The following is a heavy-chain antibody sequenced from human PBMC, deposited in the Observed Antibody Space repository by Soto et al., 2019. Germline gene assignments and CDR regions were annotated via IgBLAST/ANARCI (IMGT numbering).Heavy chain of an antibody. CDR2: INPNSGGT. J-gene: IGHJ6*02. CDR1: GDTYTGYY. Sequence: ASVKVSCKASGDTYTGYYMRWVRPAPGQGLEWMGWINPNSGGTNYAQKFQGRVTMTRDTSISTAYMELSRLRSDDTAVYYCARDRRTMVRGVTCGMDVWGQGTTVTVSS. CDR3: ARDRRTMVRGVTCGMDV. V-gene: IGHV1-2*02. D-gene: IGHD3-10*01.